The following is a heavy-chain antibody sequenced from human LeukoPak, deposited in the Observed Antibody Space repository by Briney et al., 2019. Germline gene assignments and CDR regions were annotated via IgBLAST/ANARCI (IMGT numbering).Heavy chain of an antibody. Sequence: KPGGSLRLSCAASGFTFSDAWMSWVRPAPGKGLEWVSSISSSSSYICYADSVKGRFTISRDNAKNSLYLQMNSLRAEDTAVYYCAREQSSSSPPDYWGQGTLVTVSS. V-gene: IGHV3-21*01. CDR1: GFTFSDAW. J-gene: IGHJ4*02. CDR3: AREQSSSSPPDY. CDR2: ISSSSSYI. D-gene: IGHD6-6*01.